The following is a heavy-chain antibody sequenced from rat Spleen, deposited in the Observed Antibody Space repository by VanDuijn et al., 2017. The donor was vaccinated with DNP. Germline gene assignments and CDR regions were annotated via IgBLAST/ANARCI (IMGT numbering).Heavy chain of an antibody. Sequence: EVQLVESGGGLVQPGRSLKLSCVASGFTFNNYWMTWIRQAPGKGLEWVASITNTGGSTYYPDSVKGRFTISRDNAKSTLYLQMNSLRSEDTATYYGTREVTTTGLFDYWGQGVMVTVSS. CDR2: ITNTGGST. CDR3: TREVTTTGLFDY. V-gene: IGHV5-31*01. CDR1: GFTFNNYW. J-gene: IGHJ2*01. D-gene: IGHD1-10*01.